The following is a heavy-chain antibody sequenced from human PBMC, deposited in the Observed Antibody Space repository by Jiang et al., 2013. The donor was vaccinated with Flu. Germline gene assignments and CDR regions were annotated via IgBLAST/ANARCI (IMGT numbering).Heavy chain of an antibody. CDR2: IYPGDSDT. CDR1: GYRFTNYW. CDR3: ARPPVEGSSSCWGY. V-gene: IGHV5-51*01. J-gene: IGHJ4*02. Sequence: SGAEVKKPGESLKISCKASGYRFTNYWIGWVRQVPGKGLEWMGIIYPGDSDTRYSPSSQGQVTISADKSISTAFLQWSRLKASDTAMYYCARPPVEGSSSCWGYWGQGTLVTVSS. D-gene: IGHD2-2*01.